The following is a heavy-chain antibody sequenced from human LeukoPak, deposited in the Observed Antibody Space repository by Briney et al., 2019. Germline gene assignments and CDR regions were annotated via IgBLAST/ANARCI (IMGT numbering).Heavy chain of an antibody. CDR3: ARSSYFDY. D-gene: IGHD1-26*01. Sequence: GGSLRLSCAASGFTFSSYEMNWVRQAPGKGLEWVSYITSGGSTIYYADSVKGRFTISSDNAKNSLYLQMNSLRAEDTAVYYCARSSYFDYWGQGTLVAVSS. CDR2: ITSGGSTI. V-gene: IGHV3-48*03. J-gene: IGHJ4*02. CDR1: GFTFSSYE.